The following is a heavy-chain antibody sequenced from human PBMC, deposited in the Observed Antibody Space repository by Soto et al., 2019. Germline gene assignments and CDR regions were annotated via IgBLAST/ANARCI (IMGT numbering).Heavy chain of an antibody. CDR1: GGTFSSYA. CDR3: SSEITMVRGVTFDY. Sequence: QVQLVQSGAEVKKPGSSVKVSCKASGGTFSSYAISWVRQAPGQGLEWMGGIIPIFGTANYAQKFQGRVTITADEATSTAYMELSSLRSEDTAVYYCSSEITMVRGVTFDYWGQGTLVTVSS. J-gene: IGHJ4*02. CDR2: IIPIFGTA. D-gene: IGHD3-10*01. V-gene: IGHV1-69*01.